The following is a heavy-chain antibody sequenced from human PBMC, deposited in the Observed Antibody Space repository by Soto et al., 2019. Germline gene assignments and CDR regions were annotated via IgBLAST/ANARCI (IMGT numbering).Heavy chain of an antibody. Sequence: GGSLRLSCAASGFTFSSYAMHWVRQAPGKGLGWVVLISYDGSNKYYADSVKGRSTISRDNSKNTLYLQMNSLRAEDTAVYYCARDVGESRSGYWPDRLLDDAFDIWGQGTMVTVSS. CDR3: ARDVGESRSGYWPDRLLDDAFDI. CDR2: ISYDGSNK. V-gene: IGHV3-30-3*01. CDR1: GFTFSSYA. J-gene: IGHJ3*02. D-gene: IGHD3-22*01.